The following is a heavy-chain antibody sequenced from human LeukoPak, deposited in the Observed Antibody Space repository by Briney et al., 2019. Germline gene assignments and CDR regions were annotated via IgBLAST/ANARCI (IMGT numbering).Heavy chain of an antibody. J-gene: IGHJ4*02. Sequence: PSQTLSLTCTVSGGSLTSAEYHWSWIRQPPGKGPEWIGYIYYSGSTYYTPSLNSRITISLDTSKNQLSLKVTSVTAADTAVYYCARTTARVFDSWGQGTLVTVSS. V-gene: IGHV4-30-4*01. CDR2: IYYSGST. CDR3: ARTTARVFDS. CDR1: GGSLTSAEYH. D-gene: IGHD4-17*01.